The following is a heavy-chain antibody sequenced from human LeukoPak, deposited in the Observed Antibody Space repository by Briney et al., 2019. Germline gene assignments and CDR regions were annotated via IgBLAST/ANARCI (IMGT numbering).Heavy chain of an antibody. J-gene: IGHJ1*01. Sequence: GGSLRLSCAATGFTFSSYWMNWVRRAPGKGLEWVANIKQDESEKYYVDSVKGRFTISRDNAKNSLYLQMNNLRAEDTAVYYCARVLDSSTSRYQSLKYWGQGTLVTVSS. CDR2: IKQDESEK. CDR3: ARVLDSSTSRYQSLKY. CDR1: GFTFSSYW. V-gene: IGHV3-7*01. D-gene: IGHD2-2*01.